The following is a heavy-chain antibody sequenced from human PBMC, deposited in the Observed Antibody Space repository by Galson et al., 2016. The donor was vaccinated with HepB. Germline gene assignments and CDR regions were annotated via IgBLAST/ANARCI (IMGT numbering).Heavy chain of an antibody. CDR1: GFIFTSYS. J-gene: IGHJ4*02. CDR3: ARDYYGTGRGDFDC. CDR2: ISGSSRHI. Sequence: SLRLSCAASGFIFTSYSMNWVRQAPGKGLEWIASISGSSRHIFYADSLRGRFTISRDDADNSVYLQMDSLRVEDTAVYYCARDYYGTGRGDFDCWGQGTLVTVSS. V-gene: IGHV3-21*01. D-gene: IGHD3-10*01.